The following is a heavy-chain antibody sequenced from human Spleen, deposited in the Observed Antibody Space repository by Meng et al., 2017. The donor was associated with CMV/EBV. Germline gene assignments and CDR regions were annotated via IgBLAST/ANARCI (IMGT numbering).Heavy chain of an antibody. Sequence: SVKVSCKTSGGTFSTYGFNWVRQAPGQGLEWMGGIIPIFGTANYAQEFQGRVTITTDESTSTAYMELSRLRPDDTGVYYCARGLSKYVEKTSFDSWGQGTLVTVSS. CDR1: GGTFSTYG. V-gene: IGHV1-69*05. CDR2: IIPIFGTA. J-gene: IGHJ4*02. CDR3: ARGLSKYVEKTSFDS. D-gene: IGHD1-14*01.